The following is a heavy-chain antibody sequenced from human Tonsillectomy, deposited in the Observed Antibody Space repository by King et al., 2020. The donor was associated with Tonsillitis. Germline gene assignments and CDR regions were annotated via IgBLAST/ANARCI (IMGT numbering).Heavy chain of an antibody. D-gene: IGHD2-2*01. Sequence: VQLVESGAEVKKPGASVNVSCKASGYTFTSYYMHWVRQDPGQGLEWMGMINPSGGTTSYAQKFQGRVTMTSDTSTNTVYMELSSLRSEDTAVYYCARDCPCSSASCYAGSWFDPWGQGTLVTVCS. CDR3: ARDCPCSSASCYAGSWFDP. V-gene: IGHV1-46*01. CDR1: GYTFTSYY. J-gene: IGHJ5*02. CDR2: INPSGGTT.